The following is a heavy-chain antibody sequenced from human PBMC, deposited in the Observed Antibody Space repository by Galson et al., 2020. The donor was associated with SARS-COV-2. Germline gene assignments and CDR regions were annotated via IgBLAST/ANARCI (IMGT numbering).Heavy chain of an antibody. CDR3: AREGAARND. CDR2: IIPILGIA. CDR1: GGTFSSYA. J-gene: IGHJ4*02. Sequence: SVKVSCKASGGTFSSYAISWVRQAPGQGLEWMGGIIPILGIANYTQKFQGRVTITADKSTSTAYMELSSLRSEDTAVYYCAREGAARNDWGQGTLVTVSS. V-gene: IGHV1-69*10. D-gene: IGHD6-6*01.